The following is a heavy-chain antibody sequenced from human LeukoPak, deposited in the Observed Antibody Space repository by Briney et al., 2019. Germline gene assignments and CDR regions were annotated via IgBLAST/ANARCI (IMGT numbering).Heavy chain of an antibody. CDR2: INPKSGGT. J-gene: IGHJ5*02. Sequence: ASVKVSCKASGYTLTDYYIHWVRQAPGQGLEWMGWINPKSGGTNYIQKSQGGVTMTRDTSISTVYMELSRLRSDDTAVYYCARDSVATIGGQGFDPWGQGTLVTVSS. D-gene: IGHD5-12*01. V-gene: IGHV1-2*02. CDR3: ARDSVATIGGQGFDP. CDR1: GYTLTDYY.